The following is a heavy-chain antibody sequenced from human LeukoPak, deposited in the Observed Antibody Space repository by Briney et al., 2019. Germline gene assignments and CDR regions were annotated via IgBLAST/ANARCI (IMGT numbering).Heavy chain of an antibody. D-gene: IGHD3-3*01. CDR1: GFTFSSYG. CDR3: AKVPDPYDFWSGFYGMDV. V-gene: IGHV3-30*18. Sequence: TGRSLRLSCAASGFTFSSYGMGWVRQAPGKWLEWVAVIPSDGSNKYYADSVKGRFTISRDTSKNTLYLQMNSLRAEDTAVYYCAKVPDPYDFWSGFYGMDVWGQGTTVTVSS. J-gene: IGHJ6*02. CDR2: IPSDGSNK.